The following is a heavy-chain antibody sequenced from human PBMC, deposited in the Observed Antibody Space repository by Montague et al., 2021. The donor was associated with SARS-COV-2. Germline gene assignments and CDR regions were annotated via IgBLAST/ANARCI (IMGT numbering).Heavy chain of an antibody. CDR3: AREITGGYSGYEAFYFDN. D-gene: IGHD5-12*01. CDR1: GDNVSSNSAA. J-gene: IGHJ4*02. V-gene: IGHV6-1*01. Sequence: CAISGDNVSSNSAAWNWIRQSPSRGLEWLGRTYYRSNWYNDSAVSVKSRISINPDTSKNQFSLQLNSVTPEDTALYYCAREITGGYSGYEAFYFDNWGQGTLVTVSS. CDR2: TYYRSNWYN.